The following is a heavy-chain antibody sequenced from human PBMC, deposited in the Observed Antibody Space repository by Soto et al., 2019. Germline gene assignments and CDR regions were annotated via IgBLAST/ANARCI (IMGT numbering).Heavy chain of an antibody. J-gene: IGHJ4*02. Sequence: PVGSLRLSCAAYGFTFSNYAMNWVRQAPGKGLEWVSAISGSSGSTYYADSVKGRFTISRDNSKNTLYLQMNSLRAEDTAIYYCVKDTRDDEATYFNHWGQGTLGTVSS. CDR3: VKDTRDDEATYFNH. D-gene: IGHD1-1*01. V-gene: IGHV3-23*01. CDR1: GFTFSNYA. CDR2: ISGSSGST.